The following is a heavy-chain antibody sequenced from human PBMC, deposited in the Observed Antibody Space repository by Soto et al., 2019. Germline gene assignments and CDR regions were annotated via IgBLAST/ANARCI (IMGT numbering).Heavy chain of an antibody. CDR1: GGSISSYY. CDR3: ARSYRRYCSGGSCYSYYYYYMDV. J-gene: IGHJ6*03. V-gene: IGHV4-59*01. CDR2: IYYSWST. D-gene: IGHD2-15*01. Sequence: SETLSLTCTVSGGSISSYYWSWIRQPPGKGLEWIGYIYYSWSTNYNPSLKSRVTISVDTSKNQFSLKLSSVTAADTAVYYCARSYRRYCSGGSCYSYYYYYMDVWGKGTPVT.